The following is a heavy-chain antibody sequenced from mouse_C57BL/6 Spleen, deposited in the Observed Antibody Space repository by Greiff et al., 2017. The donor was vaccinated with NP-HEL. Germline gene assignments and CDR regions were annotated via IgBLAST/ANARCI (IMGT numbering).Heavy chain of an antibody. V-gene: IGHV1-26*01. CDR3: ARDSNYLDY. Sequence: VQLQQSGPELVKPGASVKISCKASGYTFTDYYMNWVKQSHGKSLEWIGDINPNNGGTSYNQKFKGKATLTVDKSSSTAYMELRSLTSEDSAVYYCARDSNYLDYWGQGTTLTVSS. D-gene: IGHD2-5*01. CDR2: INPNNGGT. J-gene: IGHJ2*01. CDR1: GYTFTDYY.